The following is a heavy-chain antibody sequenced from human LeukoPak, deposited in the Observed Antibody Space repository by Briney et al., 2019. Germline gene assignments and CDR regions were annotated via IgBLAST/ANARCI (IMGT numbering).Heavy chain of an antibody. CDR3: ARATLPYSSSGFDY. CDR2: IYYSGST. V-gene: IGHV4-61*01. D-gene: IGHD6-13*01. CDR1: GDSVSSGSYY. Sequence: PSETLSLTCTVSGDSVSSGSYYWSWIRQPPGKGLEWIGYIYYSGSTNYNPSLKSRVTISVDTSKNQFSLKLSSVTAADTAVYYCARATLPYSSSGFDYWGQGTLVTVSS. J-gene: IGHJ4*02.